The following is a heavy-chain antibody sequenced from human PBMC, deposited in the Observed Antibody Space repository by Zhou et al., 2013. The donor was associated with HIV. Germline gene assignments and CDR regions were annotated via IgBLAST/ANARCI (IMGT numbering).Heavy chain of an antibody. CDR3: ARGGSGYGY. CDR2: ISADSTNT. V-gene: IGHV1-18*01. CDR1: GDTLTSSD. J-gene: IGHJ4*02. D-gene: IGHD3-22*01. Sequence: QVQLVQSGGEVKMPGASVKVSCRASGDTLTSSDINWVRQAPGRGLEWMAWISADSTNTNFTQKFKGRLSLITDTVNSTAYMELRGLTSDDTAVYFCARGGSGYGYWGQGTLVTVSS.